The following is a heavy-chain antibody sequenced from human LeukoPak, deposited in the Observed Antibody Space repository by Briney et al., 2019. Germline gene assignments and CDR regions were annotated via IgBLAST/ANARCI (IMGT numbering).Heavy chain of an antibody. Sequence: GGSLRLSCAASGFTFSSYAMSWVRQAPGKGLEWVSAISGSGGSTYYADSVKGRFTISRDNSKNTLYLQMNSLRAEDVAVYYCARDLSYGSLWFDPWGQGTLVTVSS. V-gene: IGHV3-23*01. D-gene: IGHD4-17*01. CDR3: ARDLSYGSLWFDP. J-gene: IGHJ5*02. CDR1: GFTFSSYA. CDR2: ISGSGGST.